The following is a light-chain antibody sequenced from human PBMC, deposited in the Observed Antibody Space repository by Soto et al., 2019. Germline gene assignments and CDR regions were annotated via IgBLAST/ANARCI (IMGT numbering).Light chain of an antibody. Sequence: EIVLTQSPGTLPLSPGEIATLSCRASQSVSSTYLAWYQQKPGQAPRLLMYGASNRATGIPDRFSGSGSGTDFTLTINRLEPEDFAVYFCHQYGRSPPFTFGQGTKVDIK. V-gene: IGKV3-20*01. CDR2: GAS. CDR1: QSVSSTY. J-gene: IGKJ2*01. CDR3: HQYGRSPPFT.